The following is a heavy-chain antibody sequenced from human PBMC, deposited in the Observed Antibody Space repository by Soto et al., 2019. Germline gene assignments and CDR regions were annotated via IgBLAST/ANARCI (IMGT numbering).Heavy chain of an antibody. D-gene: IGHD3-22*01. Sequence: GSLRLSCAASGFTFSSYSMNWVRQAPGKGLEWVSYISSSSSTIYYADSVKGRFTISRDNAKNSLYLQMNSLRDEDTAVYYCAREVVVITYDAFDIWGQGTMVTVSS. V-gene: IGHV3-48*02. J-gene: IGHJ3*02. CDR3: AREVVVITYDAFDI. CDR1: GFTFSSYS. CDR2: ISSSSSTI.